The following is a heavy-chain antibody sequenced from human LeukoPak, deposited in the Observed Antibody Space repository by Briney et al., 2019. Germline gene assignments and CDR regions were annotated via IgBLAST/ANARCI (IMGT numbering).Heavy chain of an antibody. V-gene: IGHV1-18*01. Sequence: ASVKVSFKASGYTFTIYGISWVRQAPGQGLEWMGWISAYNGNTNYAQKLQGRVTMTTDTSTSTAYMELRSLRSDDTAVYYCARLHCSGGSCYFSNCFDPWGQGTLVTVSS. CDR3: ARLHCSGGSCYFSNCFDP. CDR1: GYTFTIYG. J-gene: IGHJ5*02. D-gene: IGHD2-15*01. CDR2: ISAYNGNT.